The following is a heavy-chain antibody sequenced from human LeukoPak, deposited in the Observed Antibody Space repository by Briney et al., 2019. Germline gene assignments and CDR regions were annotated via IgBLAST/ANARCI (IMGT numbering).Heavy chain of an antibody. CDR3: AREGPPETPGIAAAGPDYYYYYGMDV. CDR2: ISSSSSYI. Sequence: GGSLRLSCAASGSTFSSYSMNWVRQAPGKGPEWVSSISSSSSYIYYADSVKGRFTISRDNAKNSLYLQMNSLRAEDTAVYYCAREGPPETPGIAAAGPDYYYYYGMDVWGQGTTVTVSS. CDR1: GSTFSSYS. D-gene: IGHD6-13*01. J-gene: IGHJ6*02. V-gene: IGHV3-21*01.